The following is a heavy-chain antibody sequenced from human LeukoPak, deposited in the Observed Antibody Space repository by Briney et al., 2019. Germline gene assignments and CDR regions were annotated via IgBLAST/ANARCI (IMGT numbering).Heavy chain of an antibody. Sequence: SETLSLTCTVSGGSISSYDWSWIRQPAGKGLEWIGRIYTSGSTNYNPSLKSRVTISVDKSKNQFSLKLSSVTAADTAVYYCASESTVTSDCYWGQGTLVTVSS. CDR1: GGSISSYD. D-gene: IGHD4-17*01. CDR2: IYTSGST. V-gene: IGHV4-4*07. CDR3: ASESTVTSDCY. J-gene: IGHJ4*02.